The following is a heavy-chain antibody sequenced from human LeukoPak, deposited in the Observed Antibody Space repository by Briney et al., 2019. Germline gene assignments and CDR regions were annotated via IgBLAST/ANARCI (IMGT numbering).Heavy chain of an antibody. Sequence: PGGSLRLSCAASGFTVSSNYISWVRQAPGKGLEWVSVIYSGGGTNYADSVKGRFTISRVNSKNTLYLQMNSLRAEDTAVYYCASPYYYASGSFDVWGQGTLVTVSS. CDR1: GFTVSSNY. V-gene: IGHV3-53*01. CDR2: IYSGGGT. J-gene: IGHJ4*02. D-gene: IGHD3-10*01. CDR3: ASPYYYASGSFDV.